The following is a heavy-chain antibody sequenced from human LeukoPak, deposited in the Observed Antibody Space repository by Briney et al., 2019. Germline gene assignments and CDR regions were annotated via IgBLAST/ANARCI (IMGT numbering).Heavy chain of an antibody. V-gene: IGHV4-59*08. J-gene: IGHJ3*02. CDR3: ARRNDFDI. CDR2: IYYSGNT. CDR1: GGSISGDH. Sequence: SETLSLTCTVSGGSISGDHWNWIRQPPGKGLEWIGYIYYSGNTNYNPSLRSRVTISVDTSKNQFSLKLSSVTAADTAVYYCARRNDFDIWGQGTMVTVSS.